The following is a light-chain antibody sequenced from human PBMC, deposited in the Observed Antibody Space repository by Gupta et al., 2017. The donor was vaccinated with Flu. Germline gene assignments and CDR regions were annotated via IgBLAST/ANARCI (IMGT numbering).Light chain of an antibody. V-gene: IGLV2-8*01. CDR1: SSDVGGYNY. J-gene: IGLJ3*02. Sequence: QSALTQPPSASGSPGQSVTISCTGTSSDVGGYNYVSWYQQHPGKAPKLVIYEVSKRPSGVPDRFSGSKSGNTASLTVSGLQAEEEADYYCSSYAGSNNLVVFGGGTKRTVL. CDR2: EVS. CDR3: SSYAGSNNLVV.